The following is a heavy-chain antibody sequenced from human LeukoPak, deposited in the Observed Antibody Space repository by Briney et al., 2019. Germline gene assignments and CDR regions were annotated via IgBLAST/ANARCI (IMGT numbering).Heavy chain of an antibody. D-gene: IGHD3-10*01. CDR3: ARGDYYGSESYWHTKWFDP. Sequence: SVKVSCKASGGTFNSRVISWVRQAPGQGLEWMGGIIPVFGTANYAQKFQGRVTITTDESTTTAYMEMSSLRSEDTAVYYCARGDYYGSESYWHTKWFDPWGQGTPVTVSS. CDR2: IIPVFGTA. CDR1: GGTFNSRV. J-gene: IGHJ5*02. V-gene: IGHV1-69*05.